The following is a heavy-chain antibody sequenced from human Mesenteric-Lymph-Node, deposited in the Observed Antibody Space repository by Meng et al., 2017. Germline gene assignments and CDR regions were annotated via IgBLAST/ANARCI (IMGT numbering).Heavy chain of an antibody. V-gene: IGHV3-66*02. CDR2: IHNGDVT. CDR3: ANRFV. CDR1: GFMLRSDF. J-gene: IGHJ4*02. D-gene: IGHD3-3*01. Sequence: LVESGGAVFQLGGALSLACVASGFMLRSDFMIWVRQAPGKGLEWVSMIHNGDVTFYQDSVKGRFTISRDSSKNTLFLQMNSLGPEDTAVYYCANRFVWGLGTLVTVSS.